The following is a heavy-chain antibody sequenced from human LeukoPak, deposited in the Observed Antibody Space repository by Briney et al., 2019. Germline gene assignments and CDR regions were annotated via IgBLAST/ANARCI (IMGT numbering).Heavy chain of an antibody. J-gene: IGHJ4*02. CDR2: ISGDGGST. V-gene: IGHV3-43*02. CDR1: GFTFDDYA. D-gene: IGHD3-22*01. Sequence: GGSLRLSCAASGFTFDDYAMHWVRQAPGKGLEWVSLISGDGGSTYCADSVKGRFTISRDNSKNSLYLQMNSLRTEDTALYYCAKDISSGYYTLFDYWGQGTLVTVSS. CDR3: AKDISSGYYTLFDY.